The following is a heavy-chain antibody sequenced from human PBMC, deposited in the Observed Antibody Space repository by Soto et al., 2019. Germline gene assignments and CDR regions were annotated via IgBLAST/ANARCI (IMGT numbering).Heavy chain of an antibody. Sequence: QVQLVQSGAEVKKPGSSVKVSCTASGGTFSSYAISWVRQAPGQGLEWMGGIIPIFGTANYAQKFQGRVTITADKSTSTAYMELSSLRSEDTAVYYCARAGGDFWSAPPTAGYYYYGMDVWGQGTTVTVSS. D-gene: IGHD3-3*01. V-gene: IGHV1-69*06. CDR3: ARAGGDFWSAPPTAGYYYYGMDV. J-gene: IGHJ6*02. CDR1: GGTFSSYA. CDR2: IIPIFGTA.